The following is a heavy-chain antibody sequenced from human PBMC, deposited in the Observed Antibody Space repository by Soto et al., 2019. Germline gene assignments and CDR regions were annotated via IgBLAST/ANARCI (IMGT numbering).Heavy chain of an antibody. CDR1: GGSISSYY. Sequence: SETLSLTCTVSGGSISSYYWSWIRQPPGKGLEWIGYIYYSGSTNYNPSLKSRVTISVDTSKNQFSLKLSSVTAADTAVYYCARGTFSGYDLVWFDPWGQGTLVTVSS. D-gene: IGHD5-12*01. CDR2: IYYSGST. CDR3: ARGTFSGYDLVWFDP. J-gene: IGHJ5*02. V-gene: IGHV4-59*01.